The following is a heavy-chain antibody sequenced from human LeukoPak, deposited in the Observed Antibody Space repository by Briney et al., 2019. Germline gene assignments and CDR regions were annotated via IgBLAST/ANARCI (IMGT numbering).Heavy chain of an antibody. CDR3: VRAYCSTCYGYAY. CDR2: ITSGSGTI. J-gene: IGHJ4*02. CDR1: GFTLSSYS. Sequence: GGSLRLSCVVSGFTLSSYSMNWVRQVPGKGLEWISYITSGSGTIYADSVKGRFTISRDNAKNSVFLQMNSLRDDDTAVYYCVRAYCSTCYGYAYWGLGTLVTVSS. V-gene: IGHV3-48*02. D-gene: IGHD6-13*01.